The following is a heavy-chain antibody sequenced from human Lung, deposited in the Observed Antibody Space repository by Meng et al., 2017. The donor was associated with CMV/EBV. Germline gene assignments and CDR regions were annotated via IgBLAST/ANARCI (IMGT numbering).Heavy chain of an antibody. V-gene: IGHV1-69*12. Sequence: QVQLVQSGAEVKKPGASVQVSCKASGGTFSSYAISWVRQAPGQGLEWMGGIIPIFGTANYAQKFQGRVTITADESTSTAYMELSSLRSEDTAVYYCARGHNWNYAGRNWFDPWGQGTLVTVSS. J-gene: IGHJ5*02. CDR3: ARGHNWNYAGRNWFDP. CDR2: IIPIFGTA. D-gene: IGHD1-7*01. CDR1: GGTFSSYA.